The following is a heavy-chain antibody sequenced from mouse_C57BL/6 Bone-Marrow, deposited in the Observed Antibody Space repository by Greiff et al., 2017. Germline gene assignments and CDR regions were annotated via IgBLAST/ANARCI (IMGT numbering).Heavy chain of an antibody. CDR3: ARGHY. J-gene: IGHJ2*01. V-gene: IGHV1-42*01. CDR1: GYSFTGYY. Sequence: EVQLQQSGPELVKPGASVKISCKASGYSFTGYYMNWVKQSPEKSLEWIGEINPSTGGTTYNQKFKAKATLTVDKSSSTAYMQLKSLTSEDSAVYYCARGHYWGQGTTLTVSS. CDR2: INPSTGGT.